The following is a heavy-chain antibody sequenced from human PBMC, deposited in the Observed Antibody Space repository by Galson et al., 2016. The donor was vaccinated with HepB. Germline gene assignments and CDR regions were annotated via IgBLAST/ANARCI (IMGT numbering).Heavy chain of an antibody. J-gene: IGHJ6*02. CDR2: LSFDGSKE. CDR1: GFSFSAYA. Sequence: SLRLSCAASGFSFSAYAIHWVRQAPGEGLEWVAVLSFDGSKEVYADSAKGRFPISRDNSKKTLFLEMNNLRGEDTADYYGAKDRSSGKKDYYVGLDVWGQGTTVTVAS. V-gene: IGHV3-30*18. D-gene: IGHD6-19*01. CDR3: AKDRSSGKKDYYVGLDV.